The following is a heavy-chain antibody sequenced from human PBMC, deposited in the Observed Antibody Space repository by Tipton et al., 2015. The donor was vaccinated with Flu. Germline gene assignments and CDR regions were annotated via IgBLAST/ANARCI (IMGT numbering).Heavy chain of an antibody. CDR2: IWYDGSNI. CDR1: GFDFSVYG. J-gene: IGHJ6*02. Sequence: SLRLSCKVSGFDFSVYGMHWVRQAPGKGLEWVAVIWYDGSNIHYADSVKGRFTISRDNSKNTLYLQMSSLRAEDTAVYYCARGPQVPVWPYYYGMDVWGQGTTVTVSS. CDR3: ARGPQVPVWPYYYGMDV. D-gene: IGHD2-2*01. V-gene: IGHV3-33*01.